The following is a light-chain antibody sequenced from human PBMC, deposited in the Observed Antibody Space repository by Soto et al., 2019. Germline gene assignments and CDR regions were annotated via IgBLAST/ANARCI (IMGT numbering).Light chain of an antibody. V-gene: IGLV1-40*01. CDR1: SSNIGAGYD. Sequence: QSVLTQPPSVSGAPGQRVTISCTGSSSNIGAGYDVHWYQQLPGTAPKLLIYGNSTRPSGVPDRFSGSKSGTSASLAITGLQAEDEADYYCQSYDSSLSGSTVVFGGGTQLTVL. CDR3: QSYDSSLSGSTVV. CDR2: GNS. J-gene: IGLJ2*01.